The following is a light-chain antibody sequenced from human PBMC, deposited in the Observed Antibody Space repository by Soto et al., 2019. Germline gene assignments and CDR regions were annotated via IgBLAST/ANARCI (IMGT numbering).Light chain of an antibody. J-gene: IGLJ2*01. Sequence: QSALTQPASVSGSPGQSITISCTGTTSDVGRYDYVSWYQQHPGKAPKLVIFEVTRRPSESSNRFSGSKSGNTASLTISGLQAEDEADYYCSSYRNGGPLIFGGGTKVTVL. CDR2: EVT. V-gene: IGLV2-14*01. CDR3: SSYRNGGPLI. CDR1: TSDVGRYDY.